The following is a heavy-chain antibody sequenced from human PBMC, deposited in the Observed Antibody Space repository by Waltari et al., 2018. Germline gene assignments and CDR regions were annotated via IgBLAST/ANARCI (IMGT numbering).Heavy chain of an antibody. V-gene: IGHV4-39*07. D-gene: IGHD1-7*01. CDR1: SGAIRSSGND. CDR2: IYYSGNT. Sequence: QLHLQESGPGLVKPSETLSLTCHVSSGAIRSSGNDWGWIRQPPGKGLEWMGSIYYSGNTYYNPSLKNRVTISVDTSKNQFSLKVTSVTAADTAVYYCAKVWKNYRTDYWGQGTLVTVSS. J-gene: IGHJ4*02. CDR3: AKVWKNYRTDY.